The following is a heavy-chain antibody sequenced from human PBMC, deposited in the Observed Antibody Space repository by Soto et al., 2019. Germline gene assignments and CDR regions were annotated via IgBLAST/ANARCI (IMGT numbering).Heavy chain of an antibody. CDR2: IVVGSGNT. D-gene: IGHD3-3*01. V-gene: IGHV1-58*01. CDR3: AADVLDLGGLSERDLATIFGVVIIPSFDY. J-gene: IGHJ4*01. CDR1: GCTFTSSA. Sequence: SVKVSCKASGCTFTSSAVQWVRQARGQRLEWIGWIVVGSGNTNYAQKFQEGVTITRDMSTSTAYMELSSLRSEDTAVYYCAADVLDLGGLSERDLATIFGVVIIPSFDYWG.